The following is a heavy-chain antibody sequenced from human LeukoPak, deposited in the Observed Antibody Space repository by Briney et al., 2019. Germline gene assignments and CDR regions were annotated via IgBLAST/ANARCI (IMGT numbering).Heavy chain of an antibody. J-gene: IGHJ6*03. Sequence: GGSLRLSCAASGFTFSSYGMHWVRQAPGKGLEWVAFIRYDGSNKYYADSVKGRFTISRDNSKNTLYLQMNSLRAEDTAVYYCAKGRGGVNYYYYMDVWGKGTTVTISS. CDR2: IRYDGSNK. CDR3: AKGRGGVNYYYYMDV. D-gene: IGHD3-10*01. CDR1: GFTFSSYG. V-gene: IGHV3-30*02.